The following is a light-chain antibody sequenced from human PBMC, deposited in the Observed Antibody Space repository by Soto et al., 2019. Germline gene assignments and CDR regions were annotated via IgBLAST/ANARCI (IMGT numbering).Light chain of an antibody. V-gene: IGKV1-5*03. CDR3: QQSYSTPT. CDR2: TAS. J-gene: IGKJ1*01. Sequence: DIQMTQSPSTLAASVGDRVTITCRASQSISSWMAWYQQKPGQAPKLLIYTASSLQTGVPSRFSGTGSGTEFTLTISSLQPDDFATYYCQQSYSTPTFGQGTKVDIK. CDR1: QSISSW.